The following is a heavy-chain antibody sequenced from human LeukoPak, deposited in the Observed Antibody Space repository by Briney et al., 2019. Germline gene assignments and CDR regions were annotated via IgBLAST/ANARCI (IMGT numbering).Heavy chain of an antibody. CDR2: ISWNSGSI. D-gene: IGHD6-19*01. Sequence: GGSLRLSCAAAGFTFDDYAMRWVRHAPGKGMEWDSGISWNSGSIGYADSVKGRFTISRDNAKNSLYLQMNSLRAEDMALYYCAKGSSGWYYFDYWGQGTLVTVSS. CDR1: GFTFDDYA. CDR3: AKGSSGWYYFDY. V-gene: IGHV3-9*03. J-gene: IGHJ4*02.